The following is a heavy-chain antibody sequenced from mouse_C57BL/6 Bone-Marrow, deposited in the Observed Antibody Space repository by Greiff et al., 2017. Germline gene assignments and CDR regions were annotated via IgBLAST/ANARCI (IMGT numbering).Heavy chain of an antibody. J-gene: IGHJ1*03. CDR1: GYAFSSSW. CDR3: ARANYSSYESLYWYFDD. V-gene: IGHV1-82*01. D-gene: IGHD2-5*01. Sequence: VKLMESGPELVKPGASVKISCKASGYAFSSSWMNWVKQRPGKGLEWIGRIYPGDGDTNYNGKFKGKATLTADKSSSTAYMQLSSLTSEDSAVYFCARANYSSYESLYWYFDDWGKGTTVTVSS. CDR2: IYPGDGDT.